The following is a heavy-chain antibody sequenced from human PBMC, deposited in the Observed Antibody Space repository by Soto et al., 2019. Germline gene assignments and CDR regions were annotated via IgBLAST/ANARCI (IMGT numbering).Heavy chain of an antibody. CDR3: ARSQGSSTSLEIYYYYYYGMDV. CDR2: IIPIPGTA. D-gene: IGHD2-2*01. J-gene: IGHJ6*02. CDR1: GGTFGSYA. V-gene: IGHV1-69*01. Sequence: QVQLVQSGAEVKKPGSSVKVSCTASGGTFGSYAISWVRQAPGQGLEWMGGIIPIPGTANYAQKFQGRVTIAADESTRTAYMELSSLRSEDTAVYYCARSQGSSTSLEIYYYYYYGMDVWGQGTTVTVSS.